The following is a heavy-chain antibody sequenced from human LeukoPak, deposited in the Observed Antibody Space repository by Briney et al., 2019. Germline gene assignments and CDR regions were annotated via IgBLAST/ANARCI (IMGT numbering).Heavy chain of an antibody. CDR1: GYTFTSYA. CDR3: ARLYFQYSSSSAPGGGEDVPDDY. CDR2: INTNTGNP. J-gene: IGHJ4*02. D-gene: IGHD6-6*01. V-gene: IGHV7-4-1*02. Sequence: GASVKVSCKASGYTFTSYAMNWVRQAPGQGLEWMGWINTNTGNPTYAQGFTGRFVFSLDTSVSTAYLQISSLKAEDTAVYYCARLYFQYSSSSAPGGGEDVPDDYWGQGTLVTVSS.